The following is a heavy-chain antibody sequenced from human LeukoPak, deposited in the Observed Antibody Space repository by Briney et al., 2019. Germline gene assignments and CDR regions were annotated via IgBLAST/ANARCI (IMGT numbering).Heavy chain of an antibody. Sequence: GRSLRLSCAASGFTFSSYGMHWVRQAPGKGLEWVAVISYDGSNKYYADSVKGRFTISSDNSKNTLYLQMNSLRAEDTAVYYCAKGSSSGYFDYFDYWGQGTLVTVSS. V-gene: IGHV3-30*18. CDR2: ISYDGSNK. CDR3: AKGSSSGYFDYFDY. CDR1: GFTFSSYG. D-gene: IGHD6-13*01. J-gene: IGHJ4*02.